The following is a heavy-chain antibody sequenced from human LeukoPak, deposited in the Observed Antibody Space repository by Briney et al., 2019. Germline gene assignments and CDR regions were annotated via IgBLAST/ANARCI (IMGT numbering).Heavy chain of an antibody. CDR2: IRYDGSNK. CDR3: AKDEAGGYSSSWYYFDY. D-gene: IGHD6-13*01. J-gene: IGHJ4*02. CDR1: GFTFSSYG. V-gene: IGHV3-30*02. Sequence: PGGSLRLSCAASGFTFSSYGMHWVRQAPGKGLEWVAFIRYDGSNKYYADSVKGRFTISRDNSKNTLYLQMNSLRAEDTAVYYCAKDEAGGYSSSWYYFDYWGQGTLVTVSS.